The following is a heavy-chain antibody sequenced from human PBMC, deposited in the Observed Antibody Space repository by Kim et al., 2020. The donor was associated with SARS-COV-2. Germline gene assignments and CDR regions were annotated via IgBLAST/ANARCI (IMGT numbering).Heavy chain of an antibody. J-gene: IGHJ3*02. CDR1: GGPISSYY. D-gene: IGHD1-1*01. V-gene: IGHV4-59*13. CDR2: IYYSGST. Sequence: SETLSLTCTVSGGPISSYYWSWIRQPPGKGLEWIGYIYYSGSTNYNPSLKSRVTISVDTSKNQFSLKLSSVTAADTAVYYCARGADPGEDWNDDAFDIWGQGTMVTVSS. CDR3: ARGADPGEDWNDDAFDI.